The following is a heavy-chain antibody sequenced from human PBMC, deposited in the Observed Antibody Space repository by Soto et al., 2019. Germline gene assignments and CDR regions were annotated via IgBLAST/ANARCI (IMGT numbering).Heavy chain of an antibody. Sequence: QVQLVQSGAEMRKPGSSLRVSCKASGGTFSDFAFSWVRQAPGQGLEWMGGIVPRFGSPNYAQKFGGRVTISADTSTSTVYMKVSSLRFDDTAFYFGARDRIQLRLGKYSFNGMAGWGQGTGITVS. J-gene: IGHJ6*02. D-gene: IGHD3-16*01. CDR3: ARDRIQLRLGKYSFNGMAG. CDR1: GGTFSDFA. CDR2: IVPRFGSP. V-gene: IGHV1-69*06.